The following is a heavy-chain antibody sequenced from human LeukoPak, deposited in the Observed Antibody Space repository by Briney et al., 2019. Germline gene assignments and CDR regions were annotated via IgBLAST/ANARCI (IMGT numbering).Heavy chain of an antibody. CDR1: GGSFSGYY. D-gene: IGHD2-15*01. Sequence: PSETLSLTCAVYGGSFSGYYWSWIRQPPGKGLEWIGEINHSGSTNYNPSLKSRVTISVDTSKNQFSLKLSSVTAADTAVYYCARRKGSHFDYWGQGTLVTVSS. J-gene: IGHJ4*02. CDR3: ARRKGSHFDY. V-gene: IGHV4-34*01. CDR2: INHSGST.